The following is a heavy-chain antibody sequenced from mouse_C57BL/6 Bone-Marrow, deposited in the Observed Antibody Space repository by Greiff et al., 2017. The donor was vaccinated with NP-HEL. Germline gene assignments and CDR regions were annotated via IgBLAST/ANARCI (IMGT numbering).Heavy chain of an antibody. CDR3: AREEDYGFAY. Sequence: EVKLQESGPGLVKPSQSLSLTCSVTGYSITSGYYWNWIRQFPGNKLEWMGYISYDGSNNYNPSLKNRISITRDTSKNQFFLKLNSVTTEDTATYYCAREEDYGFAYWGQGTLVTVSA. CDR2: ISYDGSN. D-gene: IGHD2-4*01. V-gene: IGHV3-6*01. J-gene: IGHJ3*01. CDR1: GYSITSGYY.